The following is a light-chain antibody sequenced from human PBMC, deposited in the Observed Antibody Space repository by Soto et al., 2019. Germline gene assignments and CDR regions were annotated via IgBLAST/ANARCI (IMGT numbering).Light chain of an antibody. CDR1: QSISTY. CDR2: AAS. V-gene: IGKV1-39*01. CDR3: QQCSSPPPYT. J-gene: IGKJ2*01. Sequence: DIQMTQSPSSLSASVGDTVTIACRASQSISTYLNWYQQKPGKAPRLLIYAASDLQTGVPSRFSGSGSGTDFTLTIISLQPEDFATYYCQQCSSPPPYTFGQGTKLEMK.